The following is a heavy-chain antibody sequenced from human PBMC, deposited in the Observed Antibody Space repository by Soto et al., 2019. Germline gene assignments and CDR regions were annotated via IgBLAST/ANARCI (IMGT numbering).Heavy chain of an antibody. CDR3: ATESAVGIRDF. J-gene: IGHJ4*02. CDR1: GFSVSTHG. CDR2: ISGSGGTT. D-gene: IGHD7-27*01. V-gene: IGHV3-23*01. Sequence: EVQLLESGGGLVQPGGSLRLSCAASGFSVSTHGMSWVRQAPGKGLEWVSAISGSGGTTYYADPVRGRFTISRDNSKNSLYLEMTSRRAEDTAVYYFATESAVGIRDFWVQGPLVTVSS.